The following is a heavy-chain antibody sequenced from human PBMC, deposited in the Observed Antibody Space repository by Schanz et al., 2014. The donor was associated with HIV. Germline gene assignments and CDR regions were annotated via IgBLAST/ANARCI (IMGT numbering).Heavy chain of an antibody. Sequence: VQMLESGGGSVQPGGSLRLSCAASGFTFKSYAMSWVRQAPGKGLEWVSAISATGGSTYYADSVKGRFTISRDNSKNTLYLQMNSLRVEDTAVYYCVRDAAGRFSDRSPGYWGQGTLVIVSS. J-gene: IGHJ4*01. CDR1: GFTFKSYA. V-gene: IGHV3-23*01. D-gene: IGHD2-15*01. CDR2: ISATGGST. CDR3: VRDAAGRFSDRSPGY.